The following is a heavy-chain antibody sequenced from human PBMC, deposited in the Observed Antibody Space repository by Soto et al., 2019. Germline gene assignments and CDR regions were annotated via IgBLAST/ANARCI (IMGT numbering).Heavy chain of an antibody. Sequence: GESLKISCKGSGYNFAGYWIAWVRQMPGKGLELMGIIYPSDSDTRYRPSFQGQVTISADKSISSAYLQWSSLRASDTAMYYCARGGVPTCTFDYWGQGTPVTVSS. D-gene: IGHD3-3*01. V-gene: IGHV5-51*01. CDR2: IYPSDSDT. CDR3: ARGGVPTCTFDY. CDR1: GYNFAGYW. J-gene: IGHJ4*02.